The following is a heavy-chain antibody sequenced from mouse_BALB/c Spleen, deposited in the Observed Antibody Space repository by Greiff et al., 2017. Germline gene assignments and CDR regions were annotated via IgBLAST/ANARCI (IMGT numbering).Heavy chain of an antibody. Sequence: EVQGVESGGGLVQPGGSLKLSCAASGFTFSSYGMSWVRQTPDKRLELVATINSNGGSTYYPDSVKGRFTISRDNAKNTLYLQMSSLKSEDTAMYYCARERVLRSPMDYWGQGTSVTVSS. CDR2: INSNGGST. CDR1: GFTFSSYG. D-gene: IGHD1-1*01. V-gene: IGHV5-6-3*01. CDR3: ARERVLRSPMDY. J-gene: IGHJ4*01.